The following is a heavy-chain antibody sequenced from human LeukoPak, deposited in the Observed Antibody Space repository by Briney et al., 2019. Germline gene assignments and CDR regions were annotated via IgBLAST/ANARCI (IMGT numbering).Heavy chain of an antibody. CDR1: GGSLSSGCYY. V-gene: IGHV4-30-2*01. J-gene: IGHJ4*02. Sequence: SQTLSLTCTVYGGSLSSGCYYWSWIRQPPGKGLEWIGYIYHSGSTYYNPSLKSRVTISVDRSKNQFSLKLSSVTAADTAVYYCARGDGYLDYWGQGTLVTVSS. CDR3: ARGDGYLDY. CDR2: IYHSGST. D-gene: IGHD2-21*01.